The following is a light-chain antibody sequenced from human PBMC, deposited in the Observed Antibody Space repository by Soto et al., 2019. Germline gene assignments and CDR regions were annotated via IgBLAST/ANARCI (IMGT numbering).Light chain of an antibody. CDR1: QNIHTN. V-gene: IGKV3-15*01. CDR2: GAS. CDR3: QQYNNWPL. J-gene: IGKJ5*01. Sequence: EIVIAYSPATLSFSPVERATLSCRAGQNIHTNLAWYQQKPGQAPRLLIYGASTRATGIPARFSGSGSGTEFTLTISSLQSEDFAVYYCQQYNNWPLFGQGTRLEI.